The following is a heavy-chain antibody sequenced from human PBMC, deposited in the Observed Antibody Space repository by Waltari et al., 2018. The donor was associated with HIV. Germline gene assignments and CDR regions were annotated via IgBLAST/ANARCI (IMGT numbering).Heavy chain of an antibody. CDR3: AGRTAFSYFDY. D-gene: IGHD4-17*01. CDR2: IYYSGST. Sequence: QLQLQESGPGLVKPSETLSLTCPVSGGSISSSSYYWGWIRQPPGKGLEWIGSIYYSGSTYYNPSLKSRVTISVDTSKNQFSLKLSSVTAADTAVYYCAGRTAFSYFDYWGQGTLVTVSS. V-gene: IGHV4-39*01. J-gene: IGHJ4*02. CDR1: GGSISSSSYY.